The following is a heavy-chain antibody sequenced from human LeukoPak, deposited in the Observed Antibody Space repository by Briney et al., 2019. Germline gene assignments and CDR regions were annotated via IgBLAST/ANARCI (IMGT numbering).Heavy chain of an antibody. CDR2: SQGGGST. CDR3: AMKVPGSLSRSHRSFDY. Sequence: GCSLRLSCAPSGFPDSSRYMSWVRQAPGNGLDSVSISQGGGSTFYADSVKGRFTISRDNSKNTLYLQMNSLRAEDTAVYYCAMKVPGSLSRSHRSFDYWGQGTLVTVSS. J-gene: IGHJ4*02. D-gene: IGHD3-10*01. V-gene: IGHV3-66*01. CDR1: GFPDSSRY.